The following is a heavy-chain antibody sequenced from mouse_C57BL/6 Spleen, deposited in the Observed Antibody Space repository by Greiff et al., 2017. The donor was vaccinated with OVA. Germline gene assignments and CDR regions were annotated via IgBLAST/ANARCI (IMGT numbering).Heavy chain of an antibody. J-gene: IGHJ1*03. CDR2: ISYDGSN. Sequence: VQLKESGPGLVKPSQSLSLTCSVTGYSLTSGYYWNWIRQFPGNNLEWMGYISYDGSNNYNPSLKNRISITRDTSKNQLFLKLNSVTTEDTATYYCAREGVTGYFDVWGTGTTVTVSS. V-gene: IGHV3-6*01. D-gene: IGHD2-12*01. CDR1: GYSLTSGYY. CDR3: AREGVTGYFDV.